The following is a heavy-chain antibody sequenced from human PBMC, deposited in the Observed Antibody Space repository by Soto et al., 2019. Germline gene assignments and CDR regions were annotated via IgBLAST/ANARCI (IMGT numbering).Heavy chain of an antibody. V-gene: IGHV4-30-4*01. CDR1: GGSISSGDYY. CDR3: ARVSAGGYSYGLFDY. D-gene: IGHD5-18*01. J-gene: IGHJ4*02. CDR2: IYYSGST. Sequence: PSETLSLTCTVSGGSISSGDYYWSWIRQPPGKGLEWIGYIYYSGSTYYNPSLKSRVTISVDTSKNQFSLKLSSVTAADTAVYYCARVSAGGYSYGLFDYWGQGTLVTVSS.